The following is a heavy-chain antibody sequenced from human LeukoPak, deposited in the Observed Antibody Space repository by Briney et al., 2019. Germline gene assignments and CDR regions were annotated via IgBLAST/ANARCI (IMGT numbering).Heavy chain of an antibody. Sequence: SETLSLTCAVYGGSFSGYYWSWIRQPPGKGLEWIGEINHSGSTNYNPPLKSRVTISVDTSKNQFSLKLSSVTAADTAVYYCARGLLRRLLWFGELSRYNWFDPWGQGTLVTVSS. V-gene: IGHV4-34*01. J-gene: IGHJ5*02. CDR3: ARGLLRRLLWFGELSRYNWFDP. CDR1: GGSFSGYY. CDR2: INHSGST. D-gene: IGHD3-10*01.